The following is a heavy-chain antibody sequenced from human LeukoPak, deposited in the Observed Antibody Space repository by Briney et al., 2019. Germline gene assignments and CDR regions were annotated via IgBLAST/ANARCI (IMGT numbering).Heavy chain of an antibody. D-gene: IGHD6-19*01. CDR3: ASRRSGWPNDAFDI. CDR2: ISASGGNI. Sequence: GGSLSLSCAASGFTFSSYSMNWVRQAPGKGLEWLSYISASGGNILYADSVKGRFSISRDNAKNSVYLQMDSLRAEDTAVYYCASRRSGWPNDAFDIWGQGTMVTVTS. CDR1: GFTFSSYS. J-gene: IGHJ3*02. V-gene: IGHV3-48*01.